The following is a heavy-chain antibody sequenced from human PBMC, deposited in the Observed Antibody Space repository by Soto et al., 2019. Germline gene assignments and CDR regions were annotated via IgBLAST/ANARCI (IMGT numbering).Heavy chain of an antibody. V-gene: IGHV1-69*13. CDR2: IIPIFGTA. D-gene: IGHD4-17*01. CDR3: AREGLTTVTTRGRFDP. CDR1: GGTFSSYA. Sequence: ASVKVSCKASGGTFSSYAISWVRQAPGQGLEWMGGIIPIFGTANYAQKFQGRVTITADESTSTAYMELSSLRSEDTAVYYCAREGLTTVTTRGRFDPWGQGTLVTVSS. J-gene: IGHJ5*02.